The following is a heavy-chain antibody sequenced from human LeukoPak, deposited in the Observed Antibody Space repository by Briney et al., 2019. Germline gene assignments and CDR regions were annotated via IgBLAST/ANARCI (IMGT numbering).Heavy chain of an antibody. CDR3: ARGSNTHFDY. Sequence: GGPLRPSCAASAQIISHFALHRGSRDTGKGLEWVSAIGTAGDTYYPGSVRGRFTMSRENAKNSLYLQMNSLAAGDTAVYYCARGSNTHFDYWGQGILVTVSS. CDR2: IGTAGDT. CDR1: AQIISHFA. J-gene: IGHJ4*02. V-gene: IGHV3-13*04. D-gene: IGHD2-8*01.